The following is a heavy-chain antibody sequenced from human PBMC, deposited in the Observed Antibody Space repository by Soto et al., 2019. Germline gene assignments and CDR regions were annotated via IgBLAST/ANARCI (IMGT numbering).Heavy chain of an antibody. J-gene: IGHJ3*01. CDR2: IFHSGST. V-gene: IGHV4-38-2*01. D-gene: IGHD3-9*01. Sequence: PAATQSLTGAVSGYSISRGYYLAWIRQPPGKGLEWIATIFHSGSTYYNPSLKSRVTISVDTSKNQFSLKLSSVTAADTAVYYCATMNILAGHAFDCWGQGTMVTVSS. CDR1: GYSISRGYY. CDR3: ATMNILAGHAFDC.